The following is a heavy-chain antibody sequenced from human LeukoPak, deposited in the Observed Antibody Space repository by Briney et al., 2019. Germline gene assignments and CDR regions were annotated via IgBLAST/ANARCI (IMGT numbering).Heavy chain of an antibody. V-gene: IGHV3-23*01. J-gene: IGHJ3*02. CDR3: ATDLTSGATRLAAMGTHAFDI. CDR2: ISGSGGST. Sequence: PGGSLRLSCAASGFTFNSYAVSWVRHARGKGLEWVTAISGSGGSTYYADSVKGRFTISRQSSKHTLYLHMNRLRAEDTAVYYCATDLTSGATRLAAMGTHAFDIWGQGTMVTVSS. CDR1: GFTFNSYA. D-gene: IGHD3-16*01.